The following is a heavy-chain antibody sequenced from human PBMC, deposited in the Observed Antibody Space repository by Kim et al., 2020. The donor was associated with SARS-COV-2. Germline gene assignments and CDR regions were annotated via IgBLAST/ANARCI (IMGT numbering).Heavy chain of an antibody. J-gene: IGHJ4*02. CDR2: ISGSGGST. CDR3: AKMTDTYYYDSSGQDDY. Sequence: GGSLRLSCAASVFTFSSYAMSWVRQAPGKGLEWVSAISGSGGSTYYADSVKGRFTISRDNSKNTLYLQMNSLRAEDTAVYYCAKMTDTYYYDSSGQDDYWGQGTLVTVSS. CDR1: VFTFSSYA. V-gene: IGHV3-23*01. D-gene: IGHD3-22*01.